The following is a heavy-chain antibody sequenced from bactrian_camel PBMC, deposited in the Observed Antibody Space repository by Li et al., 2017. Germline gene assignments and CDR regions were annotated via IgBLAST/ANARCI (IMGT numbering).Heavy chain of an antibody. CDR1: GHTYSSNC. CDR3: AARAYCPDTATMTRSEVYEY. D-gene: IGHD4*01. J-gene: IGHJ4*01. V-gene: IGHV3S53*01. Sequence: HVQLVESGGGSVQPGGSLRLSCGASGHTYSSNCMGWFRQAPGKEREGVATIYTNGDTTTYTDSVKDRFTISQDNAKNTVYLQMTGLKPEDTAMYYCAARAYCPDTATMTRSEVYEYWGQGTQVTVS. CDR2: IYTNGDTT.